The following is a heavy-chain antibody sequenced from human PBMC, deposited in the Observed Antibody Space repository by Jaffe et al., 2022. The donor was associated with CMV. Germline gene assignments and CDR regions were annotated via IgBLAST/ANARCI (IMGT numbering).Heavy chain of an antibody. D-gene: IGHD2-15*01. CDR3: ARARGTSCSGGICSHYDMDV. CDR1: GFTFSNYA. Sequence: QVQLVESGGGVVQPGRSLRLSCAASGFTFSNYAMHWVRQAPGKGLEWVAVIWYDATNKYYADSVQGRFTISRDNFKNTLYLQMNSLRVEDTAVYYCARARGTSCSGGICSHYDMDVWGQGTTVTVSS. V-gene: IGHV3-33*01. CDR2: IWYDATNK. J-gene: IGHJ6*02.